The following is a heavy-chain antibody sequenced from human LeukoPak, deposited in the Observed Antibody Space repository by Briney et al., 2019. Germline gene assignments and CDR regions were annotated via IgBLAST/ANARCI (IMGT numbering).Heavy chain of an antibody. V-gene: IGHV1-18*01. D-gene: IGHD1-20*01. J-gene: IGHJ6*02. CDR3: ARLVTGTIYYYYGMDV. CDR1: GYTFTSYG. Sequence: ASVKVSCKASGYTFTSYGISWVRQAPGQGLEWMGWISAYNGNTNYAQKLQGRVTMTTDTSTSTAYMELRSLRSDDTAVYYCARLVTGTIYYYYGMDVWGQGTTVTVSS. CDR2: ISAYNGNT.